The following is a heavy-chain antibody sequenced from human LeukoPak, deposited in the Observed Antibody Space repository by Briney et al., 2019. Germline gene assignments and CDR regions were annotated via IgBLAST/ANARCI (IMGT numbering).Heavy chain of an antibody. Sequence: GGSLRLSCAASGFTFNRYNMNWVRRAPGKGLEWVSSISTSSSYIYYADSVRGRFTITRDNAKNSLYLQMNSLRAEDTAVYSCARGADGVSSNSRGWFDPWGQGTLVTVSA. CDR3: ARGADGVSSNSRGWFDP. V-gene: IGHV3-21*01. D-gene: IGHD2-15*01. J-gene: IGHJ5*02. CDR1: GFTFNRYN. CDR2: ISTSSSYI.